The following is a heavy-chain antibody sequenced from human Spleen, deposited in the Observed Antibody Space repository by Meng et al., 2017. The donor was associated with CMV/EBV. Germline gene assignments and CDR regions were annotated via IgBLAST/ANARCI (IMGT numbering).Heavy chain of an antibody. Sequence: SETLSLTCAVYGGSFSGYYWSWIRQPPGKGLEWIGEIHHSGSTNYNPSLKSRVTISVDTSKNQFSLKLSSVTAADTAVYYCARDWFMVRGLWGQGTLVTVSS. J-gene: IGHJ4*02. CDR2: IHHSGST. D-gene: IGHD3-10*01. CDR1: GGSFSGYY. CDR3: ARDWFMVRGL. V-gene: IGHV4-34*01.